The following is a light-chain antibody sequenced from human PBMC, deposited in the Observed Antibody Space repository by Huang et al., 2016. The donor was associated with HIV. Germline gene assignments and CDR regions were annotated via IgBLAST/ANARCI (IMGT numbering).Light chain of an antibody. Sequence: EIVLTQSLATLSLSPVERATLSCGASRSVRSYLAWYQQKPGLAPRRLIYDAYNGATGMPERFSGRGSGTVFAHTISGLEHEDVAVYYCQQFDTLPRTFGQGTRLEIK. CDR1: RSVRSY. V-gene: IGKV3D-20*01. J-gene: IGKJ5*01. CDR2: DAY. CDR3: QQFDTLPRT.